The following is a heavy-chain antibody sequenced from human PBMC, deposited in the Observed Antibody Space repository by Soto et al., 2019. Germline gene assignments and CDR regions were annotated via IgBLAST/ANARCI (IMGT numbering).Heavy chain of an antibody. Sequence: ASEMLCLTRSVAWGTSSGHYWSCIRQPPGKGLEWIGYIYYSGSTNYNPSLKSRVTISVDTSKNQLSLKLSSVTAADTAVYYCAREARSGCRDNCYRWLGPWGQGTLVTVSS. CDR3: AREARSGCRDNCYRWLGP. D-gene: IGHD2-21*02. CDR1: WGTSSGHY. V-gene: IGHV4-59*11. CDR2: IYYSGST. J-gene: IGHJ5*02.